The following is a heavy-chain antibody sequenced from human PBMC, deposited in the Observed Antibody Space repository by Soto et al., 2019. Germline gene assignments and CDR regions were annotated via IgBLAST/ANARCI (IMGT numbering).Heavy chain of an antibody. CDR1: GGSFSTYA. J-gene: IGHJ5*02. Sequence: QVQLVQSGAEVKKPGSSVKVSCKASGGSFSTYAISWVRQAPGQGLEWMGRIIPVLGIANYAQKFQDRVTITAHKSTSTAYLELSSLRSEDTAVYYCARQSSGYSSGWFDPWGQGTLVTVSS. CDR3: ARQSSGYSSGWFDP. D-gene: IGHD3-22*01. V-gene: IGHV1-69*02. CDR2: IIPVLGIA.